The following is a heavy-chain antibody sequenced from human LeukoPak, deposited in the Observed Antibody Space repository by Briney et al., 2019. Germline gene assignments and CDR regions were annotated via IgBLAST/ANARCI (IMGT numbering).Heavy chain of an antibody. CDR2: IGTACDT. CDR3: ARAGSGWYDFDY. V-gene: IGHV3-13*01. CDR1: GFTFSRYD. J-gene: IGHJ4*02. D-gene: IGHD6-19*01. Sequence: GGSLRLSCAASGFTFSRYDMHWVRQATRKGLEWVSAIGTACDTYFRDSVQGRFTVSREDAKNSLYLQMNSLRVGDTAVYYCARAGSGWYDFDYWGQGTLVTVSS.